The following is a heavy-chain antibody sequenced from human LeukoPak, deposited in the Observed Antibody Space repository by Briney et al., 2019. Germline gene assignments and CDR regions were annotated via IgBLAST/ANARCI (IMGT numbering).Heavy chain of an antibody. CDR1: GGSISSSSYY. D-gene: IGHD4-23*01. Sequence: PSETLSLTCTVSGGSISSSSYYWGWIRQPPGKGLEWIGSIYYSGSTYYNPSLKSRVTISVDTSKNQFSLKLSSVTAADTAVYYCARRSPDYGGNDWYFDLWGRRTLVTVSS. V-gene: IGHV4-39*01. J-gene: IGHJ2*01. CDR2: IYYSGST. CDR3: ARRSPDYGGNDWYFDL.